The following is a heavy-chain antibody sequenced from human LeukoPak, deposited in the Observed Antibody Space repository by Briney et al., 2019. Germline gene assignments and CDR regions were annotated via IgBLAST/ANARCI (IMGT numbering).Heavy chain of an antibody. CDR2: VNHSGST. CDR3: ARVRYKVAAPHDY. CDR1: GGSFSGYY. Sequence: SETLSLTCAVYGGSFSGYYRSWIRQPPGKGLEWIGEVNHSGSTNYNPSLKSRVTISVDTSKNQFSLKLSSVTAADTAVYYCARVRYKVAAPHDYWGQGTLVTVSS. J-gene: IGHJ4*02. D-gene: IGHD2-15*01. V-gene: IGHV4-34*01.